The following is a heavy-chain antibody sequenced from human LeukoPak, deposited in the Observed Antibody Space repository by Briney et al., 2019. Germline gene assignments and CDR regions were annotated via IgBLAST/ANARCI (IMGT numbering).Heavy chain of an antibody. V-gene: IGHV3-11*01. CDR3: ARVGRGLAAAGFGASDI. D-gene: IGHD6-13*01. Sequence: GGSLRLSCAASEFTFSDYYMSWIRQAPGKGLEWVSYISYSGDTIYYADSVKGRFTISRDNAKNSLYLQMNSLRADDTAVYYCARVGRGLAAAGFGASDIWGQGTMVTVSS. CDR1: EFTFSDYY. CDR2: ISYSGDTI. J-gene: IGHJ3*02.